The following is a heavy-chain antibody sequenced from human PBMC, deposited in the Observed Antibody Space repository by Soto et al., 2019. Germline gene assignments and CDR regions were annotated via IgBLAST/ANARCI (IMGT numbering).Heavy chain of an antibody. CDR2: ISTTSTTM. Sequence: PGGSLRLSCSGSGFTSSPYSMYWVRQALGKGLEWVSYISTTSTTMYYADSVKGRFTISRDNAQNSLYLQMNSLRAEDTAVYYCSRGKSGWYLLDYWDQGTLVSVSS. CDR1: GFTSSPYS. V-gene: IGHV3-48*01. D-gene: IGHD6-19*01. CDR3: SRGKSGWYLLDY. J-gene: IGHJ4*02.